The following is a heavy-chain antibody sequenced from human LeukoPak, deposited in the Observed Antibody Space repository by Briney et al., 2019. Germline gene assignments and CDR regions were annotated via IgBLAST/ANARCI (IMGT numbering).Heavy chain of an antibody. CDR2: TSSSDAGT. V-gene: IGHV3-23*01. J-gene: IGHJ4*02. Sequence: LPGGSLRLSCAASGFTFSNHAMSWVRQTPGKGLEWVAATSSSDAGTYHADSVRGRFTISRDNSKNTLYLQMNSLRAEDTAVYYCASWLDPGIAAAGAIDYWGQGTLVTVSS. CDR3: ASWLDPGIAAAGAIDY. CDR1: GFTFSNHA. D-gene: IGHD6-13*01.